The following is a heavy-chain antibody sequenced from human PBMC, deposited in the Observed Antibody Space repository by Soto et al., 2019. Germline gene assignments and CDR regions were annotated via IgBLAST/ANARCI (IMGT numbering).Heavy chain of an antibody. CDR3: VRERAVAEPPDYYYFYYMDL. CDR2: IGAAAVT. V-gene: IGHV3-13*01. Sequence: EVQLVESGGGLVQPGGSLRLSCAASGFTLRTYDMHWVRQAPGKGLEWVSVIGAAAVTYHSGSVRGRFTISREDANNSLLLQMNNLRAGDTAVYYCVRERAVAEPPDYYYFYYMDLWGKGTTVTVSS. D-gene: IGHD6-19*01. J-gene: IGHJ6*03. CDR1: GFTLRTYD.